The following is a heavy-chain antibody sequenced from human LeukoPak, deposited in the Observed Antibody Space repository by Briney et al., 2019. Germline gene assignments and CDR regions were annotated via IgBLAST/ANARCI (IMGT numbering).Heavy chain of an antibody. V-gene: IGHV3-30*18. CDR3: AKAYYSSSPHYYYYGMDV. CDR2: ISYDGSNK. J-gene: IGHJ6*02. CDR1: GFTFSSYG. Sequence: GRSLRLSCAASGFTFSSYGMHWVRQAPGKGLEWVAVISYDGSNKYYADSVKGRFTISRDNSKNTLYLQMNSLRAEDTAVYYCAKAYYSSSPHYYYYGMDVWGQGTTVTVSS. D-gene: IGHD6-13*01.